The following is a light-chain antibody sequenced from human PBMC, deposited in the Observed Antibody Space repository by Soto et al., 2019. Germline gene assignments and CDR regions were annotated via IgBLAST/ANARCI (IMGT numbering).Light chain of an antibody. J-gene: IGKJ4*01. CDR2: TAS. V-gene: IGKV1-12*01. CDR1: QGISSF. Sequence: DIHMTQSPSSVSASVGDRVTITCRASQGISSFLAWYQQKPGKAPKLLIYTASNLQSGVPSRFSGSGSGTDFTLTISSLQPEDFATYYCQEANTFPLTFGGGTKVE. CDR3: QEANTFPLT.